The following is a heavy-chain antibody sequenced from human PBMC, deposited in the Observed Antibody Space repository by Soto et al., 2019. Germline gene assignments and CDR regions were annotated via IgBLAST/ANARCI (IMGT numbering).Heavy chain of an antibody. CDR2: INHSGST. CDR1: GGSFSGYY. D-gene: IGHD3-9*01. CDR3: ARGDILTGYSY. J-gene: IGHJ4*02. V-gene: IGHV4-34*01. Sequence: SETLSLTCAVYGGSFSGYYWSWIRQPPGKGLDWIGEINHSGSTNYNPSLKSRVTISVDTSKNQFSLKLSSVTAADTAVYYCARGDILTGYSYWGQGTLVTVSS.